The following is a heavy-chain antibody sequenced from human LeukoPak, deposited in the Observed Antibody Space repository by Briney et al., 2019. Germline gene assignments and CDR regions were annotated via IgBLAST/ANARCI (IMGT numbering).Heavy chain of an antibody. CDR1: GFTFTSYY. J-gene: IGHJ4*02. CDR2: INPSDGGT. D-gene: IGHD6-13*01. Sequence: ASVKVSRKTSGFTFTSYYMQWVRQAPGQGLEWMGIINPSDGGTSYAQKFQGRVTMTRDTSTTTVYTELSSLRPEDTAVYYCARGTPPAAALSDYWGQGTLVTVSS. CDR3: ARGTPPAAALSDY. V-gene: IGHV1-46*01.